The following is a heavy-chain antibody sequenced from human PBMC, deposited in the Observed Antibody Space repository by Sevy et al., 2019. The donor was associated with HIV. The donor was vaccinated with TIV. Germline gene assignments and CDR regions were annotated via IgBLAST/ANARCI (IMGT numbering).Heavy chain of an antibody. CDR1: GGSISSVNW. V-gene: IGHV4-4*02. Sequence: SETLSLTCAVSGGSISSVNWWHWVRQPPGKGREGIGEIYHSGSTNYNPSLKSRVTTSVDNSKNQFSLKLGSVTAADTAVYYCARGGETPRGFDPWGQGSLVTVSS. J-gene: IGHJ5*02. CDR2: IYHSGST. CDR3: ARGGETPRGFDP. D-gene: IGHD3-16*01.